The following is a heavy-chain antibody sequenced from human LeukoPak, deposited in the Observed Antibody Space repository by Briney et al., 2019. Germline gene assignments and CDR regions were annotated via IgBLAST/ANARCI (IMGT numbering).Heavy chain of an antibody. J-gene: IGHJ6*03. CDR2: IIPIFGTA. D-gene: IGHD2-8*01. CDR3: ARGSSAPHLIYYYMDV. V-gene: IGHV1-69*13. CDR1: GGTFSSYA. Sequence: APVKVSCKASGGTFSSYAISWVRQAPGQGLEWMGGIIPIFGTANYAQKFQGRVTITADESTSTAYMELSSLRSEDTAVYYCARGSSAPHLIYYYMDVWGKGTTVTVSS.